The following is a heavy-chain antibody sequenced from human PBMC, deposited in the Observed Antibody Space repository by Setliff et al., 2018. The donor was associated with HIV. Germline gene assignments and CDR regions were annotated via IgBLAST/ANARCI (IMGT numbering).Heavy chain of an antibody. V-gene: IGHV3-30*04. Sequence: GGSLRLSCAASGFTFSTYAMRWVRQAPGKGLEWVAVISYDGSNKYYADSVKGRFTISRDNSKNTLYLQMNSLRAEDTAVYYCARSGGDFWSGYPNWFDPWGQGTLVTVSS. D-gene: IGHD3-3*01. CDR2: ISYDGSNK. J-gene: IGHJ5*02. CDR3: ARSGGDFWSGYPNWFDP. CDR1: GFTFSTYA.